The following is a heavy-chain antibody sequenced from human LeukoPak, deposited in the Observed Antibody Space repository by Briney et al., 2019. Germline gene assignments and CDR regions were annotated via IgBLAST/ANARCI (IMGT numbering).Heavy chain of an antibody. CDR2: ISYDGSNK. D-gene: IGHD3-16*01. Sequence: PGGSLRLSCAASGFTFSSYAMHWVRQAPGKGLEWVAVISYDGSNKYYADSVKGRFTISRDNSKNTLYLQMNSLRAEDTAVYYCARTEPGGEPFYFDYWGQGTLVTVSS. CDR1: GFTFSSYA. V-gene: IGHV3-30-3*01. CDR3: ARTEPGGEPFYFDY. J-gene: IGHJ4*02.